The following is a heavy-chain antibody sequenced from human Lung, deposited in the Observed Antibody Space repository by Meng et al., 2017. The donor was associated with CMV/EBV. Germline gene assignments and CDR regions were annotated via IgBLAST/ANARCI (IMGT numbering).Heavy chain of an antibody. V-gene: IGHV4-39*07. Sequence: ISSSSYYWGWIRQPPGKGLEWIGSIYYSGSTYYNPSLKSRVTISVDTSKNQFSLKLSSETAADTAVYYCARDPPGIAAAGISNAFDIWGQGTMVTVSS. CDR1: ISSSSYY. D-gene: IGHD6-13*01. J-gene: IGHJ3*02. CDR3: ARDPPGIAAAGISNAFDI. CDR2: IYYSGST.